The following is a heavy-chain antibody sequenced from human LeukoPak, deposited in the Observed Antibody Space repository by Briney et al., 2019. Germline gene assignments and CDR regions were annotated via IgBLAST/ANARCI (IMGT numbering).Heavy chain of an antibody. V-gene: IGHV1-24*01. CDR2: FAPEDGET. CDR1: GYTLTELS. D-gene: IGHD3-16*01. CDR3: ATDPTSVFEDGMDV. J-gene: IGHJ6*02. Sequence: ASVKVSCKVSGYTLTELSMPWVRQAPGHRLEWMGGFAPEDGETIHAQKFKGRVTMTEDTSTDTAYMELSSLRSEDTAVYYCATDPTSVFEDGMDVWGQGTTVTVSS.